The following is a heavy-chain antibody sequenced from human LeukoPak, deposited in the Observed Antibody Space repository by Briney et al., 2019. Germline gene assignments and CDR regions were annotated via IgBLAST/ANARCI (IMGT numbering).Heavy chain of an antibody. CDR1: GGSISSYY. V-gene: IGHV4-59*01. D-gene: IGHD5-18*01. CDR2: IYYSGST. Sequence: PSETLSLTCTVSGGSISSYYWSWIRQPPVKGLEWIGYIYYSGSTNYNPSLKSRVTISVDTSKNQFSLKLSSVTAADTAVYYCARVNSGYSYGYPHEYFDYWGQGTLVTVSS. CDR3: ARVNSGYSYGYPHEYFDY. J-gene: IGHJ4*02.